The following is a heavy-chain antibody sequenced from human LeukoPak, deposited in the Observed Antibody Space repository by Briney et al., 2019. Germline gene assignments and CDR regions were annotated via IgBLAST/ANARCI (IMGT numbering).Heavy chain of an antibody. V-gene: IGHV3-30*04. CDR3: AELGITMIGGV. CDR1: GFTFSTYA. Sequence: PGRSLRLSCAGTGFTFSTYAMHWVRQAPGKGLEWVATRSSDGNSKNYADSVKGRFTISRGNSKNTLYLQMNSLRAEDTAVYYCAELGITMIGGVWGKGTTVTISS. J-gene: IGHJ6*04. CDR2: RSSDGNSK. D-gene: IGHD3-10*02.